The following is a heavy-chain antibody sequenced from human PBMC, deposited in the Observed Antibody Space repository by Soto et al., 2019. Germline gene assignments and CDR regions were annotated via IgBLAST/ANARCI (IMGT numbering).Heavy chain of an antibody. J-gene: IGHJ5*02. CDR2: INHSGST. CDR3: ARALHRVDTAMNNWFDP. Sequence: SETLSLTCAVYGGYFSGYYWSWIRQHPGKGLEWIGEINHSGSTNYNPSLKSRVTISVDTSENQFSLKLSSVTAADTAVYYCARALHRVDTAMNNWFDPWGQGTLVTVSS. V-gene: IGHV4-34*01. CDR1: GGYFSGYY. D-gene: IGHD5-18*01.